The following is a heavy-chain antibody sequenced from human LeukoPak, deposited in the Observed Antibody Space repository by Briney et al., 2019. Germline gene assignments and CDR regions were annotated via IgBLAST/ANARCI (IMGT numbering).Heavy chain of an antibody. CDR3: ARRAYSYGDFDY. V-gene: IGHV4-59*01. J-gene: IGHJ4*02. CDR1: GGSISSYY. Sequence: KPSETLSLTCTVSGGSISSYYWSWIRQPPGKGLEWIGYIYYSGSTNYNPSLKSRVTISVDTSKNQFSLKVSSVTAADTAVYYCARRAYSYGDFDYWGQGTLVTVSS. CDR2: IYYSGST. D-gene: IGHD5-18*01.